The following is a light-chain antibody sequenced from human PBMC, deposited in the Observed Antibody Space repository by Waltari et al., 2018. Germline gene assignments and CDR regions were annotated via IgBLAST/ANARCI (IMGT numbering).Light chain of an antibody. J-gene: IGKJ1*01. V-gene: IGKV3-20*01. CDR3: QHYVRLPVT. Sequence: ELVLTQSPGTLSLSPGVRATLSCRASQSVGTSLAWYRQQKRGQAPRLLIYGVSIRATGISDRFSGSGVGTDFSLTISGLEPEDFAVYYCQHYVRLPVTFGQGTTVEIK. CDR2: GVS. CDR1: QSVGTS.